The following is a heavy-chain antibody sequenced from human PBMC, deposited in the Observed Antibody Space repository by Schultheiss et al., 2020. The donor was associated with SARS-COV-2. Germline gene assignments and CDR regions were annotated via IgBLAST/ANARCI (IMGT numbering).Heavy chain of an antibody. CDR3: ARVPIVANHFDY. Sequence: SETLSLTCAVSGYSISSGYYWGWIRQPPGKGLEWIGSIYHSGSTNYNPSLKSRVTISVDKSKNQFSLKLSSVTAADTAVYYCARVPIVANHFDYWGQGTLVTVSS. CDR2: IYHSGST. CDR1: GYSISSGYY. J-gene: IGHJ4*02. V-gene: IGHV4-38-2*01. D-gene: IGHD5-12*01.